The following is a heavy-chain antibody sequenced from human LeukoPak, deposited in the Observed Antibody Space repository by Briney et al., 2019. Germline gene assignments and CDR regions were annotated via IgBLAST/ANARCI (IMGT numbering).Heavy chain of an antibody. Sequence: PGGSLRLSCAASGFTFSSYAMSWVRQAPGKGLEWVAFIRYDGSNKYYADSVKGRFTISRDNSKNTLYLQMNSLRAEDTAVYYCAKPYCSSTSCWNWFDPWGQGTLVTVSS. J-gene: IGHJ5*02. D-gene: IGHD2-2*01. V-gene: IGHV3-30*02. CDR3: AKPYCSSTSCWNWFDP. CDR2: IRYDGSNK. CDR1: GFTFSSYA.